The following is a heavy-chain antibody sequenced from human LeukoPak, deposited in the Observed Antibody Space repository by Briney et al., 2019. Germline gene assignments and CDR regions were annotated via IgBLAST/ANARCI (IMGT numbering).Heavy chain of an antibody. Sequence: GGALRLSCAASGFTFSNYAMSWVRQAPGKGRPWVSTIDGPTYRTHYADSVMGRFTISRDNSKNTLYLQMNSLRVEDTAVYFCTTWVGAHFDFWGQGTLVTVSS. D-gene: IGHD1-26*01. CDR1: GFTFSNYA. CDR2: IDGPTYRT. CDR3: TTWVGAHFDF. J-gene: IGHJ4*02. V-gene: IGHV3-23*01.